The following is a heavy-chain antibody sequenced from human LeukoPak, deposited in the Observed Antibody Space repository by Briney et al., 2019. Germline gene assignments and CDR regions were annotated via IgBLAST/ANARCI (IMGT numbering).Heavy chain of an antibody. J-gene: IGHJ4*02. Sequence: GGSLRLSCAASGFTFSSYSMNWVRQAPGEGLEWVSSISSSSSYIYYADSVKGRFTISRDNAKNSLYLQMNSLRAEDTAVYYCARDDITNGVVYWGQGTLVTVSS. CDR1: GFTFSSYS. V-gene: IGHV3-21*01. CDR2: ISSSSSYI. CDR3: ARDDITNGVVY. D-gene: IGHD2-8*01.